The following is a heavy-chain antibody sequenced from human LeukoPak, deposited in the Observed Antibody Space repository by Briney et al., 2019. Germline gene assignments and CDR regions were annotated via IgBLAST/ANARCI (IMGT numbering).Heavy chain of an antibody. V-gene: IGHV4-34*01. CDR1: GGSFSGYY. D-gene: IGHD3-10*01. CDR2: INRGGNT. Sequence: SGTLSLTCAVYGGSFSGYYWTWIRQAPGEGLEWIGEINRGGNTHYNPSLESRVSISVDTSKNHFSLRLNSVTAADTAVYHCARGVASGSYYLDWGQGTLVTVSS. J-gene: IGHJ4*02. CDR3: ARGVASGSYYLD.